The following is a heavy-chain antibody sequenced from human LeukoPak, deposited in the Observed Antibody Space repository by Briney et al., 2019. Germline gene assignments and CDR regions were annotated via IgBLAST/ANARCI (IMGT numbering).Heavy chain of an antibody. J-gene: IGHJ4*02. V-gene: IGHV3-23*01. D-gene: IGHD6-13*01. Sequence: GGSLRLSCAASGFTFSSYAMSWVRQAPGKGLEWVSAISGSGGSTYYADSVKGRFTISRDNSKNTLNLQMNSLRAEDTAVYYCAKRLSYSSSWYYFDYWGQGTLVTVSS. CDR3: AKRLSYSSSWYYFDY. CDR1: GFTFSSYA. CDR2: ISGSGGST.